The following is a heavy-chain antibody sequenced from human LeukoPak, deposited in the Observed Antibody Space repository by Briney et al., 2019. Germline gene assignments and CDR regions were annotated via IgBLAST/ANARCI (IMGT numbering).Heavy chain of an antibody. V-gene: IGHV4-39*02. CDR3: ARLFTRAWEYRYGMDV. CDR1: GGSIRTDGSY. Sequence: TSETLSLTCTVSGGSIRTDGSYWAWIRQPPGKGLEWIGSIYIDGITHYNSSLQSRVTLSIDTSKNHFFLRLTSVTAADTAVFYCARLFTRAWEYRYGMDVWGQGTAVTVSS. J-gene: IGHJ6*02. D-gene: IGHD1-26*01. CDR2: IYIDGIT.